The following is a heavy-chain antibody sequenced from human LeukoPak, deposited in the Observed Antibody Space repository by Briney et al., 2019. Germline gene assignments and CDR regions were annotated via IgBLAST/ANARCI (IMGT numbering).Heavy chain of an antibody. Sequence: GASVKVSCKASGYTFTSYGISWVRQAPGQGLEWMGWISAYNGNTNYAQKLQGRVTMTTDTSTSTAYMELRSLRSDDTAVYYCARRLGYGSGSENWFDPWGQGTLVTVPS. D-gene: IGHD3-10*01. CDR3: ARRLGYGSGSENWFDP. CDR2: ISAYNGNT. J-gene: IGHJ5*02. V-gene: IGHV1-18*01. CDR1: GYTFTSYG.